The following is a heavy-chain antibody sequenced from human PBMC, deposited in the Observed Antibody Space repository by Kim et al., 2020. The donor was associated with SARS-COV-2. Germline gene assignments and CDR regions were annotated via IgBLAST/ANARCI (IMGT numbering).Heavy chain of an antibody. CDR1: GGSISSYY. Sequence: SETLSLTCTVSGGSISSYYWSWIRQPPGKGLEWIGYIYYSGSTNYNPSLKSRVTISVDTSKNQFSLKLSSVTAADTAVYYCARGRYYGSGSYDYWGQGTL. V-gene: IGHV4-59*01. D-gene: IGHD3-10*01. CDR3: ARGRYYGSGSYDY. J-gene: IGHJ4*02. CDR2: IYYSGST.